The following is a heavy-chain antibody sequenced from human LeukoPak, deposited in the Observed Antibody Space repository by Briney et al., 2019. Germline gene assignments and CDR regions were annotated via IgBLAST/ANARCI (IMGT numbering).Heavy chain of an antibody. D-gene: IGHD6-19*01. CDR1: GGPIGGHTFY. Sequence: SETLSLTCNVSGGPIGGHTFYWDWIRQPPGKGLRWIATIYYNGNTFYNPSLRSRVAISIDMSKSQFSLHLSSVTAADTAVYYCARLTALAGHRGAFDIWGPGTLVTVSS. J-gene: IGHJ3*02. CDR2: IYYNGNT. V-gene: IGHV4-39*01. CDR3: ARLTALAGHRGAFDI.